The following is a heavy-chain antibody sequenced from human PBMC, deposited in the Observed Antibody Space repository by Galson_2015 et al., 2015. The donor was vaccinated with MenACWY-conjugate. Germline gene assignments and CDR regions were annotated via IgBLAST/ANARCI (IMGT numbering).Heavy chain of an antibody. Sequence: ETLSLTCAVSGYSLSSSGWWGWIRQPPGKGLEWIGYISYSGNTHYNPSLKSRVAMSVDTSKNQISLKLSSVTAVDTAVYYCARTGITVAGTMPNWFDPWGQGTLVTVSS. CDR3: ARTGITVAGTMPNWFDP. CDR2: ISYSGNT. D-gene: IGHD6-19*01. CDR1: GYSLSSSGW. J-gene: IGHJ5*02. V-gene: IGHV4-28*01.